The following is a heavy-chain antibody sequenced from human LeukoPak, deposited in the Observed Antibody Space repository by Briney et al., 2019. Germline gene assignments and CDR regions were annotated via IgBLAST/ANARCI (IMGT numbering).Heavy chain of an antibody. CDR3: TTEPYYYDSSGYDLYYFDY. CDR1: GFTFSNAW. Sequence: GGSLRLSCAASGFTFSNAWMSWVRQAPGKGLEWVGRIKSKTDGGTTDYAAPVKGRFTVSRDDSKNTLYLQMNSLKTEDTAVYYCTTEPYYYDSSGYDLYYFDYWGQGTLVTVSS. V-gene: IGHV3-15*01. J-gene: IGHJ4*02. CDR2: IKSKTDGGTT. D-gene: IGHD3-22*01.